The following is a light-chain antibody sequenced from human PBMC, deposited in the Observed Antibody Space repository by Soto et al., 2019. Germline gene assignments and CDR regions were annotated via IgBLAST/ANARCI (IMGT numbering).Light chain of an antibody. Sequence: QSALTQPASVSASPGQSITISCTGTSSDVGGYNYVSWYQQHPGRAPKLIIYDVSDRPSGISDRFSGSKSGNTASLTISGLQAEDEADYYCGSFTVTSTRVFGGGTKLTVL. CDR3: GSFTVTSTRV. J-gene: IGLJ3*02. V-gene: IGLV2-14*03. CDR2: DVS. CDR1: SSDVGGYNY.